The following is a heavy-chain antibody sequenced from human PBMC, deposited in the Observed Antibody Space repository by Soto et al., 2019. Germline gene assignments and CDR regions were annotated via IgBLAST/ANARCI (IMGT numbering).Heavy chain of an antibody. V-gene: IGHV1-69*13. J-gene: IGHJ6*02. CDR2: IIPIFGTA. D-gene: IGHD6-19*01. CDR1: VGTFSISA. Sequence: SVKVSFQASVGTFSISAISWVRQAPGQGLEWMGGIIPIFGTANYAQKFQGRVTITADESTSTAYMELSSLRSEDTAVYYCASSGWYVNGMDVWGQGTTVTVSS. CDR3: ASSGWYVNGMDV.